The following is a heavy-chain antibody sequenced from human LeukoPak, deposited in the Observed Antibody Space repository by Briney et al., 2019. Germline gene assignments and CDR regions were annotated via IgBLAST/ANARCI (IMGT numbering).Heavy chain of an antibody. Sequence: SETLSLTWTVSGGSISSSSYYWGWIRQPPGKGLGWIGSIYYSGSTYYNPSLKSRVTISVDTSKNQFSLKLSSVTAADTAVYYCARALVTYSSGGKNWFDPWGQGTLVTVSS. CDR1: GGSISSSSYY. CDR2: IYYSGST. CDR3: ARALVTYSSGGKNWFDP. D-gene: IGHD2-15*01. V-gene: IGHV4-39*07. J-gene: IGHJ5*02.